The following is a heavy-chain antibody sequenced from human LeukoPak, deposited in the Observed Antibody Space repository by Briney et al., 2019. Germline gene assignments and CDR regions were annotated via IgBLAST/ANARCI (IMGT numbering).Heavy chain of an antibody. CDR2: ISNDGSST. V-gene: IGHV3-74*01. CDR3: ARDRSSGYNWFDP. CDR1: GFTFSSYW. Sequence: GGSLRLSCAVSGFTFSSYWMHWVRQAPGKGLEWVSRISNDGSSTSYADSVKGRFTISRDKAKNTLYLQMNSLRAEDTAVYYCARDRSSGYNWFDPWGQGTLVTVSS. J-gene: IGHJ5*02. D-gene: IGHD3-22*01.